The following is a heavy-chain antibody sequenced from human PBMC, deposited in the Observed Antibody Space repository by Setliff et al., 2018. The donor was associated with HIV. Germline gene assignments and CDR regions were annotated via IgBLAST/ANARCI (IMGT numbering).Heavy chain of an antibody. V-gene: IGHV4-59*08. Sequence: SETLSLTCTVSGGSINSYYWTWIRQPPGKGLEWIGYIHYSGSTNYNPSLKSRVTISVDTSKNQFSLKLSSVTAADTAVYYCARGGSMTTLTTWGQGTLVTVSS. J-gene: IGHJ4*02. D-gene: IGHD4-4*01. CDR2: IHYSGST. CDR3: ARGGSMTTLTT. CDR1: GGSINSYY.